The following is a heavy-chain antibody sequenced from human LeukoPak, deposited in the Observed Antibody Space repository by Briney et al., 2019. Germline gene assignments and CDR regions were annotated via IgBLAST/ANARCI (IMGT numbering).Heavy chain of an antibody. CDR3: AREEGILTGYEEVNWFDP. Sequence: ASVKVSCKASGYTFTGYYMHWVRQAPGQGLEWMGWINPNSGGTNYAQKFQGRVTMTRDTSISTAYMELSRLRSDDTAVYYCAREEGILTGYEEVNWFDPWGQGTLVTVSS. CDR1: GYTFTGYY. CDR2: INPNSGGT. J-gene: IGHJ5*02. V-gene: IGHV1-2*02. D-gene: IGHD3-9*01.